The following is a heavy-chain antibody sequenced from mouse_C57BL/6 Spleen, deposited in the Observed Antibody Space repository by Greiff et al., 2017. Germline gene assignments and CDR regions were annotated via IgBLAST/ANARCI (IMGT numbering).Heavy chain of an antibody. Sequence: QVQLQQSGAELVRPGTSVKVSCKASGYAFTNYLIEWVKQRPGQGLEWIGVINPGSGGTNYKEKFKGKSTLTADKSSSTAYMQLSSLTSEDSAVYFCARTTTGAMDYWGQGTSVTVSS. CDR3: ARTTTGAMDY. D-gene: IGHD1-1*01. CDR1: GYAFTNYL. J-gene: IGHJ4*01. CDR2: INPGSGGT. V-gene: IGHV1-54*01.